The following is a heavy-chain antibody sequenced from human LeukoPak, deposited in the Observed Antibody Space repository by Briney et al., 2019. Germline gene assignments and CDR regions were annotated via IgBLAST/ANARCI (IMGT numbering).Heavy chain of an antibody. J-gene: IGHJ3*02. CDR2: IYYSGST. V-gene: IGHV4-59*01. Sequence: KPSETLSLTCTVSGGSISSYYWSWIRQPPGKGLEWIGYIYYSGSTNYNPSLKSRVTISVDTSKDQFSLKLSSVTAADTAVYYCARDKTRWVHDAFDIWGQGTMVTVSS. D-gene: IGHD4-23*01. CDR3: ARDKTRWVHDAFDI. CDR1: GGSISSYY.